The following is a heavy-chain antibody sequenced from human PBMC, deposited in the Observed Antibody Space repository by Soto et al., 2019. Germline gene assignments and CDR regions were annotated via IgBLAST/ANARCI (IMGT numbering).Heavy chain of an antibody. CDR1: GYSXXXXX. V-gene: IGHV5-10-1*01. CDR2: IDPSDSYT. J-gene: IGHJ6*02. Sequence: PGAALKIFCXGSGYSXXXXXXXXXRXXXGXGLEWXXRIDPSDSYTNYSPSFQGHVTISADKSISTAYLQWSSLKASDTAMYYGXXXPRGYCSSTSCRELGNYYGMDVWGQGTTVTVSS. D-gene: IGHD2-2*01. CDR3: XXXPRGYCSSTSCRELGNYYGMDV.